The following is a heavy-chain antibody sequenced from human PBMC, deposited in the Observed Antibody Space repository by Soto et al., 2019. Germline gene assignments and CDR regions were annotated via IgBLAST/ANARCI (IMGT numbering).Heavy chain of an antibody. CDR3: VKKVPRSFYGMDV. CDR2: ISSNGGST. CDR1: GLTLSSYA. V-gene: IGHV3-64D*06. J-gene: IGHJ6*02. Sequence: RGCWSASGLTLSSYAMQSVRQAPGKGLEYVSAISSNGGSTYYADSVKGRFTISRDNSKNTLYLQMSSLRAEDTAVYYCVKKVPRSFYGMDVWGQGTTVTVSS. D-gene: IGHD3-10*01.